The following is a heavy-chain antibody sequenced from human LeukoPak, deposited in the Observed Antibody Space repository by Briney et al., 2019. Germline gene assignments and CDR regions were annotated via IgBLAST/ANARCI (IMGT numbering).Heavy chain of an antibody. V-gene: IGHV4-39*07. J-gene: IGHJ4*02. CDR3: VRSGTRPQTGFDY. D-gene: IGHD1-26*01. CDR1: GGSISSGSYY. Sequence: SETLTLTCTVSGGSISSGSYYWGWVRQPPGKGLEWIGSVYYSGITYYSPSLRSRVTVSSDMSNNQFSLKLTSVAAADTAVYYCVRSGTRPQTGFDYWSQGALVTVSS. CDR2: VYYSGIT.